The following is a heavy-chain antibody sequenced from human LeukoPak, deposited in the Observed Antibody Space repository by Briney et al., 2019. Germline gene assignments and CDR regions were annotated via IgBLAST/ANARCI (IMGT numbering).Heavy chain of an antibody. D-gene: IGHD6-13*01. V-gene: IGHV3-33*01. J-gene: IGHJ4*02. CDR2: ICDDGNCK. Sequence: GGALRLSCAASGFTFSSYGMQWVGQAPGKGLEGVAVICDDGNCKYYADSVKGRFTISRDNSNNTLSLQMNSLRAEDTALYYCVAAPGIHYFDYWGQGTLVTVSS. CDR1: GFTFSSYG. CDR3: VAAPGIHYFDY.